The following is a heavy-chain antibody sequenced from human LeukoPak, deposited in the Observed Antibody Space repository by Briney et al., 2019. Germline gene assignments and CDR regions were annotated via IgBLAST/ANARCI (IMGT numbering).Heavy chain of an antibody. J-gene: IGHJ4*02. CDR2: ISGSGGST. Sequence: GGTLRLSCAASGFTFSSYGMSWVRQAPGKGLEWVSAISGSGGSTYYADSVKGRFTISRDNSKNTLYLQMNSLRAEDTAVYYCAKGYYYGSGSYFDYWGQGTLVTVSS. CDR3: AKGYYYGSGSYFDY. D-gene: IGHD3-10*01. CDR1: GFTFSSYG. V-gene: IGHV3-23*01.